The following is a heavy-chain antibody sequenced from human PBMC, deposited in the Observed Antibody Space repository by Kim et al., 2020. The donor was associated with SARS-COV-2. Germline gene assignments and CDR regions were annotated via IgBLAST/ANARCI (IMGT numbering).Heavy chain of an antibody. D-gene: IGHD1-1*01. CDR3: TRSSYWRDGGDAFDP. J-gene: IGHJ5*02. Sequence: GGSLRLSCAVSGFPFTSYGFHWVRQAPGKGLEWVAVIWYDGSKKYYTDSVKGRFTISRDDSKNTLYLQMNSLRAEDTGVYYCTRSSYWRDGGDAFDPWGQGTLVTVSA. CDR1: GFPFTSYG. V-gene: IGHV3-33*01. CDR2: IWYDGSKK.